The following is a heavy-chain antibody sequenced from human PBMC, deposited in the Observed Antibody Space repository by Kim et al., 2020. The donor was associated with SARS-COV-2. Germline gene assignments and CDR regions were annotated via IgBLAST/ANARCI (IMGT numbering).Heavy chain of an antibody. CDR3: ARDTPMAMHNFYGMDV. V-gene: IGHV1-69*13. CDR2: IIPVFGTR. J-gene: IGHJ6*02. CDR1: GGDFSSYG. D-gene: IGHD5-18*01. Sequence: SVKVSCKASGGDFSSYGISWVRQAPGQGLEWIGGIIPVFGTRIYAQRFQHRLRITADESTSTAYMELSSLRSEDTAVYYCARDTPMAMHNFYGMDVWGQ.